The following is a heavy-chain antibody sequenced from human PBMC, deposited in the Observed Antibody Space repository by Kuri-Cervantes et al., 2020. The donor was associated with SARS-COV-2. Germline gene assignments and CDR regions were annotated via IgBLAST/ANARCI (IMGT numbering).Heavy chain of an antibody. CDR3: ASKGFGEFHTPFDY. J-gene: IGHJ4*02. D-gene: IGHD3-10*01. CDR2: ISSSGSTI. CDR1: GFTFSSYW. Sequence: GGSLRLSCAASGFTFSSYWMSWVRQAPGKGLEWVSYISSSGSTIYYADSVKGRFTISRDNAKNSLYLQMNSLRAEDTAVYYCASKGFGEFHTPFDYWGQGTLVTVSS. V-gene: IGHV3-48*01.